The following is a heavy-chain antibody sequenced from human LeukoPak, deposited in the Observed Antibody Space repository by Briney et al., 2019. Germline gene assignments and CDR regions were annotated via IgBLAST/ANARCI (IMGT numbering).Heavy chain of an antibody. Sequence: GASVTVSCKASGYTFTSYGISWVRQAPGQGLGWMGWISAYNGNTNYAQKLQGRVTMTTDTSTSTAYMELRSLRSDDTAVYYCATVAVAGDLDYWGQGTLVTVSS. CDR3: ATVAVAGDLDY. D-gene: IGHD6-19*01. J-gene: IGHJ4*02. CDR2: ISAYNGNT. V-gene: IGHV1-18*01. CDR1: GYTFTSYG.